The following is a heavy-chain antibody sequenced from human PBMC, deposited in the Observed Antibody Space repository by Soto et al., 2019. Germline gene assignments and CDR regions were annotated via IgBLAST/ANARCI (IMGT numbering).Heavy chain of an antibody. Sequence: QVQLVQSGDEVRKPGSSVKVSCKASGYIFVNYGIAWVRQAPGQGLEWMGWISPYSGNTHDASKVQGRLTMTTDTSTSTAYMALGSLTSDATAVYYCAMVVTSVTPTPPDVWGQGTTVTVSS. CDR1: GYIFVNYG. V-gene: IGHV1-18*01. D-gene: IGHD2-21*02. CDR3: AMVVTSVTPTPPDV. J-gene: IGHJ6*02. CDR2: ISPYSGNT.